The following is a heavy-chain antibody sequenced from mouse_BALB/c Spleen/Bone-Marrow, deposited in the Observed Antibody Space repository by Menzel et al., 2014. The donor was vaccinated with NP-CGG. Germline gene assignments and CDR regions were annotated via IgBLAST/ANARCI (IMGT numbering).Heavy chain of an antibody. D-gene: IGHD2-1*01. CDR1: GYAFTNYL. V-gene: IGHV1-54*03. Sequence: QVQLQQPGAKLVRPGTSVKVSCKASGYAFTNYLIEWFKQRPGQGLEWIGVINPGSGGTNFNEKFRGKATLTADKSSITSYIQFNILTSDDSAVYFCARERYYALYYLVQGTTLTVSS. CDR2: INPGSGGT. J-gene: IGHJ2*01. CDR3: ARERYYALYY.